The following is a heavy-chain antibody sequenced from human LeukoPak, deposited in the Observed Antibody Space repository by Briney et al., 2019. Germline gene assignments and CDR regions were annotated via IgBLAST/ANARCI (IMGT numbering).Heavy chain of an antibody. Sequence: GGSLRLSCAASGFTLNTNYMNWVRQVPGRGLEWVSVIYAGGNTYYADSVKERFTISRDNSRNTLYLQMNSLRGDDTAVYYCAREVYSSTWFDLWGQGTLVTVSS. CDR2: IYAGGNT. CDR1: GFTLNTNY. V-gene: IGHV3-66*01. CDR3: AREVYSSTWFDL. D-gene: IGHD6-13*01. J-gene: IGHJ4*02.